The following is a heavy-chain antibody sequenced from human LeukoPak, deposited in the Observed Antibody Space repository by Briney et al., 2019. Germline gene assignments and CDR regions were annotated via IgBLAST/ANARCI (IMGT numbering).Heavy chain of an antibody. D-gene: IGHD1-26*01. J-gene: IGHJ1*01. Sequence: SETLSLTCTVSGGSISSGDYYWSWIRQPPGKGLEWIGYIYYSGSTYYNPSLKSRVTISVDTSKNQFSLKLSSVTAADTAVYYCARYGSYYPEYFQHWGQGTLVTVSS. CDR1: GGSISSGDYY. CDR3: ARYGSYYPEYFQH. V-gene: IGHV4-30-4*08. CDR2: IYYSGST.